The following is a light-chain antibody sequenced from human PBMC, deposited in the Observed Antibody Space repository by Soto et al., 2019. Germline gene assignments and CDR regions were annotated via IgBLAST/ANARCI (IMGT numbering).Light chain of an antibody. Sequence: QSVLTQAPSVSGTPGQRVTISCSGSSSNSGNNYVFWYQQLPGTAPKLLIFGNVKRPSGVPDRFSGSKSGTSASLAISGLRSEDEAHYSCASWDDSLSGVVFGGGTKLTVL. CDR1: SSNSGNNY. CDR2: GNV. J-gene: IGLJ3*02. V-gene: IGLV1-47*02. CDR3: ASWDDSLSGVV.